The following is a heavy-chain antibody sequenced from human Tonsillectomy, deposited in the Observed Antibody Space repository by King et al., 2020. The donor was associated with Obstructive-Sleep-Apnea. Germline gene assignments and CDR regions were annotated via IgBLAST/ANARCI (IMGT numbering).Heavy chain of an antibody. J-gene: IGHJ3*02. CDR3: ARRLLWFGDEAFDI. V-gene: IGHV4-59*08. CDR2: IYYSGST. D-gene: IGHD3-10*01. Sequence: VPLQESGPGLVKPSETLSLTCTVSGASISSYYWSWIRQPPGKGLEWIGYIYYSGSTNYNPSLKSRVTISVDTSKNQFSLKLSSVTAADTAVYYCARRLLWFGDEAFDIWGQGTMVTVSS. CDR1: GASISSYY.